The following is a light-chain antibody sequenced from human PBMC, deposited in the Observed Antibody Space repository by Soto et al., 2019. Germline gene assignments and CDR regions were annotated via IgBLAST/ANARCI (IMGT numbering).Light chain of an antibody. J-gene: IGKJ4*01. CDR3: QQYNNWPPLT. CDR1: QSVTSRY. Sequence: DIVLTQSPGTLSLSPGERATLSCRASQSVTSRYLAWYQQKPGQAPRLLIFGASIRATGIPARFSGSGSGTDFTLTISSLQSEDFAVYFCQQYNNWPPLTFGGGTKVDIK. CDR2: GAS. V-gene: IGKV3D-15*01.